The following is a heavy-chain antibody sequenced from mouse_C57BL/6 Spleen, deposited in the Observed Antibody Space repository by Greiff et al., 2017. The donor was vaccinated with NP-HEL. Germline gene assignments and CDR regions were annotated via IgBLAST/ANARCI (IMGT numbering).Heavy chain of an antibody. D-gene: IGHD1-1*01. CDR3: TVITTVVATRFFDY. CDR2: IDPEDGDT. V-gene: IGHV14-1*01. J-gene: IGHJ2*01. Sequence: VHVKQSGAELVRPGASVKLSCTASGFNIKDYYMHWVKQRPEQGLEWIGRIDPEDGDTEYAPKFQGKATMTADTSSNTAYLQLSSLTSEDTAVYYCTVITTVVATRFFDYWGQGTTLTVSS. CDR1: GFNIKDYY.